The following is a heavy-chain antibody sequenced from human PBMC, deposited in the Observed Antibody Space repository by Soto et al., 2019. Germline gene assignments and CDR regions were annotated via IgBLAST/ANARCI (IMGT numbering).Heavy chain of an antibody. J-gene: IGHJ4*01. CDR1: GFTFTISW. CDR2: IKSKIDGGTT. V-gene: IGHV3-15*07. CDR3: NRDSHLTIVIVRFGY. D-gene: IGHD3-22*01. Sequence: PWGCLRLSCSASGFTFTISWVDGVLQAPGKGLEWVGRIKSKIDGGTTDFAAPVKGRFAISRDDSKNMVYLQMNSLKTEDTAIYYCNRDSHLTIVIVRFGYWGHGTLGTVSS.